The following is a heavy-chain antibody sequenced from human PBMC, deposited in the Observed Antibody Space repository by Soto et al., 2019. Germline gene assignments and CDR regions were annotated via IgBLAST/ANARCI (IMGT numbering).Heavy chain of an antibody. Sequence: QVQLVESGGGVVQPGGSLRLSCAASGFTFGRHGMHWVRQAPGKGLEWVAVIGSDGRRASYADSVKGRFTISSDNGQNTLSLQMNRLSAEETAVYYCAWDDDYGDNGLDDWGQGTLVTVSS. V-gene: IGHV3-33*01. D-gene: IGHD4-17*01. CDR1: GFTFGRHG. J-gene: IGHJ4*02. CDR2: IGSDGRRA. CDR3: AWDDDYGDNGLDD.